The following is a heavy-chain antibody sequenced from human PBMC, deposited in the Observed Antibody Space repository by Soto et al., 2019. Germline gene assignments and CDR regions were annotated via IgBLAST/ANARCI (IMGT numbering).Heavy chain of an antibody. J-gene: IGHJ6*02. Sequence: GESLKISCKGSGYSFTSYWIGWVRQMPGKGLEWMGIIYPGDSDTRYSPSFQGQVTISADKSISTAYLQWSSLKASDTAMHYCARQASTIFGVVKDYYYYYGMAVWGQGTTVTVSS. CDR3: ARQASTIFGVVKDYYYYYGMAV. D-gene: IGHD3-3*01. V-gene: IGHV5-51*01. CDR1: GYSFTSYW. CDR2: IYPGDSDT.